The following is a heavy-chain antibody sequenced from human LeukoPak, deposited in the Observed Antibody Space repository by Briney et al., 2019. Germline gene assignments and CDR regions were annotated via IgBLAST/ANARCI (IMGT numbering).Heavy chain of an antibody. D-gene: IGHD4-11*01. Sequence: SVKVSCKASGGTFSSYTISWVRQAPGQGLEWMGRIIPILGIANYAQKFQGRVTITADKSTSTAHMELSSLRSEDTAVYYCARLTTVTTFQRWGQGTLVTVSS. CDR1: GGTFSSYT. CDR2: IIPILGIA. CDR3: ARLTTVTTFQR. V-gene: IGHV1-69*02. J-gene: IGHJ4*02.